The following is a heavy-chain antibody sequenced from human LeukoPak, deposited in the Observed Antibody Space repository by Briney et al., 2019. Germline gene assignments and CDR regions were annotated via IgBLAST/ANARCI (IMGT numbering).Heavy chain of an antibody. Sequence: GGSLRLSCTVSGFSISTSGMSWVRQAQGKGLQTISAISVDGESAYYADSVKGRFTISRDSSKNTLYLQMNSLRVEDTAVYYCAQGVGSGWYPHWGQGSLVSVSS. CDR2: ISVDGESA. CDR1: GFSISTSG. J-gene: IGHJ4*02. CDR3: AQGVGSGWYPH. D-gene: IGHD6-19*01. V-gene: IGHV3-23*01.